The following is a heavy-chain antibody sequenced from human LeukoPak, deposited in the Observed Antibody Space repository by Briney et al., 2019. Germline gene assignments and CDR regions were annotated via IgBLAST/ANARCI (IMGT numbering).Heavy chain of an antibody. Sequence: KPSETLSLTCAVYGVSFSGYYWSWLRQPPGKGLEWLGEINHSGSTNYNPSLKSRVTISVDTSKNQFSLKLSSVTAADTAVYYCARGRGYNRHYFDYWGQGTLVTVSS. CDR2: INHSGST. CDR3: ARGRGYNRHYFDY. J-gene: IGHJ4*02. V-gene: IGHV4-34*01. D-gene: IGHD1-1*01. CDR1: GVSFSGYY.